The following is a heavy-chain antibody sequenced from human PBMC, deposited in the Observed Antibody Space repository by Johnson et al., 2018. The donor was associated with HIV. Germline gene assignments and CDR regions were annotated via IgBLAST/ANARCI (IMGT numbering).Heavy chain of an antibody. Sequence: VQLVESGGGLVQPGGSLRLSCAASGFTFSSYWMSWVRQAPGKGLEWVANIKQDGSAQYYVASVKGRFTTPRDNAKNSLSLQMNSLTAEDTAVYYCATDGTRDIVANGAFDIWGQGTMVTVSS. D-gene: IGHD2-15*01. V-gene: IGHV3-7*05. CDR2: IKQDGSAQ. J-gene: IGHJ3*02. CDR1: GFTFSSYW. CDR3: ATDGTRDIVANGAFDI.